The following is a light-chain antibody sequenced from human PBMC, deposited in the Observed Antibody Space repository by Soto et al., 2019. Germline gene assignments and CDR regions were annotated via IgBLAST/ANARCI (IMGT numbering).Light chain of an antibody. Sequence: QPVLTQPPSASASLGASVKLTCTLSSGHNSYAIAWHQQQPEKGPRYLMKLNSDGSHSKGDGIPDRFSGSSSGAERYLTISRLQSDDEAYYYCQTWSTDIRVFGGGTKLTVL. CDR1: SGHNSYA. J-gene: IGLJ3*02. CDR2: LNSDGSH. V-gene: IGLV4-69*01. CDR3: QTWSTDIRV.